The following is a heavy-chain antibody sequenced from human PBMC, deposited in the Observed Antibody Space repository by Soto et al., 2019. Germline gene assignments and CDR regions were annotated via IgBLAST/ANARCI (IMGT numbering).Heavy chain of an antibody. D-gene: IGHD6-13*01. J-gene: IGHJ4*02. V-gene: IGHV3-23*01. CDR3: AKDESSSMYYFAY. CDR2: ISGSGGST. Sequence: PGGSLRLSCAASGFTFSSNAMSWVRQAPGKGLEWVSAISGSGGSTYYADSVKGRFTISRDNSKNTLFLQMNSLRAEDTAVYYCAKDESSSMYYFAYWGLGTLVTSPQ. CDR1: GFTFSSNA.